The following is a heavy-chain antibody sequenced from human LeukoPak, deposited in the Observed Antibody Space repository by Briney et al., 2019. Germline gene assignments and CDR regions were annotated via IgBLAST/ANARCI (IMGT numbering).Heavy chain of an antibody. CDR1: GFTFTGHS. D-gene: IGHD1-14*01. J-gene: IGHJ6*03. CDR3: ARVGPWVNPDYYYYYMDV. Sequence: PGRSLRLSCVASGFTFTGHSMHWVRQAPGKGLEWVAVVAHDEKTISYADSLKGRFTVSRDNSKNTVYLQMNSLRDEDTAVYYCARVGPWVNPDYYYYYMDVWGKGTTVTVSS. V-gene: IGHV3-30*04. CDR2: VAHDEKTI.